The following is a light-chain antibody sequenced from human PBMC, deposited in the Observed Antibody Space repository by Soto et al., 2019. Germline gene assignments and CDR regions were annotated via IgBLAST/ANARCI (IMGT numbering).Light chain of an antibody. V-gene: IGKV3-20*01. CDR3: QQYVRSPPSWT. J-gene: IGKJ1*01. Sequence: ETVLTQSPGTLSLSPGERATLSCRASQSVSSSYLAWYQQKPGQAPRLLIYDASSRATGIPDRFSGSGSGTDFTLTISRVEPEDFGVYYCQQYVRSPPSWTFGQGTKVEIK. CDR2: DAS. CDR1: QSVSSSY.